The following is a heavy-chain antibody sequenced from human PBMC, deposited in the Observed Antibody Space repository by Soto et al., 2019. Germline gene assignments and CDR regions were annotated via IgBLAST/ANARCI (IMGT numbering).Heavy chain of an antibody. CDR1: GYTFTSYY. Sequence: GASVKVSCKASGYTFTSYYLHWVRQAPGQGLEWMGIVNPSGGHTSYAQKFHGRVTMTSDTSTSTVYMELSSLRSDDTAVYYCARDQGITTFGVYSMYYYGMDVWGQGTTVTVSS. D-gene: IGHD3-3*01. CDR2: VNPSGGHT. V-gene: IGHV1-46*01. J-gene: IGHJ6*02. CDR3: ARDQGITTFGVYSMYYYGMDV.